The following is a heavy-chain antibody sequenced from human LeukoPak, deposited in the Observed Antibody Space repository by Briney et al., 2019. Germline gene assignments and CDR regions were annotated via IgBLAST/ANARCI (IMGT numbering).Heavy chain of an antibody. D-gene: IGHD3-10*01. V-gene: IGHV1-46*01. CDR2: INPSGGST. CDR1: GYTFTSYY. CDR3: AKDGGSYSTDY. Sequence: GASVKVSCKASGYTFTSYYMHWVRQAPGQGLEWMGIINPSGGSTSYAQKFQGRVTMTRDTSTGTVYLELSSLRSEDTAVYYCAKDGGSYSTDYWGQGTLVTVSS. J-gene: IGHJ4*02.